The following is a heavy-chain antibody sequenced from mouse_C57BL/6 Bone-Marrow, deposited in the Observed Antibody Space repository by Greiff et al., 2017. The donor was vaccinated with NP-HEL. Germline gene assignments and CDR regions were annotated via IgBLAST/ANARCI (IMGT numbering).Heavy chain of an antibody. CDR3: ARDGGYYPGAMDY. CDR1: GFTFSSYA. CDR2: ISDGGSYT. V-gene: IGHV5-4*01. Sequence: VKVVESGGGLVKPGGSLKLSCAASGFTFSSYAMSWVRQTPEKRLEWVATISDGGSYTYYPDNVKGRFTISRDNAKNNLYLQMSHLKSEDTAMYYCARDGGYYPGAMDYWGQGTSVTVSS. J-gene: IGHJ4*01. D-gene: IGHD2-3*01.